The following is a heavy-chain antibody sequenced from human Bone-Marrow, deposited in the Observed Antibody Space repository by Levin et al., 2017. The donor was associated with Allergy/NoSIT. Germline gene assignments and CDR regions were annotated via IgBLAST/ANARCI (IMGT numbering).Heavy chain of an antibody. J-gene: IGHJ4*02. CDR1: GFAFDKYA. Sequence: GESLKISCVCSGFAFDKYAMTWVRQAPGKGLDWVSVISGSASDTYYADSVKGRFTISRDNAQNTLFLSMNSLTAEDTAIYYCAKDVGHYDSASYYFDSWGQGSVITVSS. D-gene: IGHD3-10*01. CDR2: ISGSASDT. CDR3: AKDVGHYDSASYYFDS. V-gene: IGHV3-23*01.